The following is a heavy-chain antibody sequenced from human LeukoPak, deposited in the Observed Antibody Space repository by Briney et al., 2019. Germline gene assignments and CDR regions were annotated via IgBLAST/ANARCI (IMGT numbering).Heavy chain of an antibody. CDR1: GYRFTSYW. CDR3: ARLPPLPAAMALGRFDP. Sequence: GESLKISCQGSGYRFTSYWIAWVRQMPGKGLEWMGIIYPGDSHTKYSPSFQGQVTISADKSISTAYLQWSSLKASDTAIYCARLPPLPAAMALGRFDPWGQGTLVTVSS. D-gene: IGHD2-2*01. V-gene: IGHV5-51*01. CDR2: IYPGDSHT. J-gene: IGHJ5*02.